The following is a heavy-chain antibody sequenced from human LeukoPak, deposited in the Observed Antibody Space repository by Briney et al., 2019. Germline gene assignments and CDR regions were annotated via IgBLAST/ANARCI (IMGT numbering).Heavy chain of an antibody. V-gene: IGHV4-59*01. J-gene: IGHJ6*02. CDR2: ITSSGYT. CDR3: ARDFGYSTAGDHYYGMDV. D-gene: IGHD5-12*01. CDR1: GGPINYY. Sequence: SETLSLTCTVSGGPINYYWSWIRQSPGKGLEWIGYITSSGYTNYNPSLRSRVTISLDTSKMQFSLRLSSVTAADTAVYFCARDFGYSTAGDHYYGMDVWGQGTTVSVSS.